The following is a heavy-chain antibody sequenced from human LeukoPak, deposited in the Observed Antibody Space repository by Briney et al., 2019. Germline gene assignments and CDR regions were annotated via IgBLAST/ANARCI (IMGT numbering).Heavy chain of an antibody. D-gene: IGHD2/OR15-2a*01. Sequence: GASVKVSCKASGYIFTSYYMHWVRQAPGQGLEWMGIINPSGGSTSYTQKFQGRVTMTRDTSTTTVYMELSSLRSQDTAVYYCARHKEVGDYYYFDYWGQGTLVTASS. CDR1: GYIFTSYY. CDR2: INPSGGST. V-gene: IGHV1-46*01. CDR3: ARHKEVGDYYYFDY. J-gene: IGHJ4*02.